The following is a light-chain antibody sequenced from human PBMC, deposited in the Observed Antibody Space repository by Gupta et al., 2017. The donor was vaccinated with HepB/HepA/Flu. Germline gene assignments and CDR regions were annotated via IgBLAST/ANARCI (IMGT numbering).Light chain of an antibody. CDR2: AES. CDR3: QQCYTTPCT. CDR1: QSISSY. J-gene: IGKJ2*02. Sequence: DIQMTQSPSSLSASVGDRVTITCRASQSISSYLNWYQQKPGKAPKLLIYAESSLQSGVPSRFSGSGSGTDFTLTISSLQPEDFATYYCQQCYTTPCTFGQGTRLEIK. V-gene: IGKV1-39*01.